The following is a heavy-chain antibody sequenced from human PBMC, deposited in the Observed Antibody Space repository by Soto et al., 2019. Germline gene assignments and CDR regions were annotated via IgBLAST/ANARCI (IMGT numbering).Heavy chain of an antibody. CDR2: ISYDGSNK. V-gene: IGHV3-30-3*01. CDR1: GFTFSSYA. Sequence: QVQLVESGGGVVQPGRSLRLSCAASGFTFSSYAMHWVRQAPGKGLEWVAVISYDGSNKYYADSVKGRFTISRDNSKNTLYLQMSSLRAEDTAVYYCARDGYYYDSSGGDAFDIWGQGTMVTVSS. CDR3: ARDGYYYDSSGGDAFDI. D-gene: IGHD3-22*01. J-gene: IGHJ3*02.